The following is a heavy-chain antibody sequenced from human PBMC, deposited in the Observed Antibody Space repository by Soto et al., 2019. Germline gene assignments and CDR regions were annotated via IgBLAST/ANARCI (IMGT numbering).Heavy chain of an antibody. D-gene: IGHD3-22*01. J-gene: IGHJ5*02. Sequence: QPGGSLRLSCAASGFTFSSYGMHWIRQAPGKGLEWVAVISYDGSDKDYADSVKGRFTISRDNSRNTLFLQMNSLRAEDTAVYYCARDYYKYYDSSGYYRSTASWGQGTPVTVSS. V-gene: IGHV3-30*03. CDR2: ISYDGSDK. CDR1: GFTFSSYG. CDR3: ARDYYKYYDSSGYYRSTAS.